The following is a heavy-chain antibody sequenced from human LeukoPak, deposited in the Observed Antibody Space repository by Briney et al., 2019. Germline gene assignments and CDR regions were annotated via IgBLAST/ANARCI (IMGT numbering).Heavy chain of an antibody. D-gene: IGHD3-16*01. CDR2: IYYSGST. CDR3: ARLRSVGAFVFDY. Sequence: SETLSLTCAVSGGSISSNSYYWGWIRQPPGKGLEWIGSIYYSGSTYYNLSLKSRVTISVDTSKNQFSLKLSSVTAADTAVYYCARLRSVGAFVFDYWGQGTLVTVSS. V-gene: IGHV4-39*01. J-gene: IGHJ4*02. CDR1: GGSISSNSYY.